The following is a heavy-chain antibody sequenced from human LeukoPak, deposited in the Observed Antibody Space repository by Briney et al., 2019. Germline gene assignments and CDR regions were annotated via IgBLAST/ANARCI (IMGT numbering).Heavy chain of an antibody. J-gene: IGHJ4*02. CDR3: AKVTGGDMITYGGVDY. D-gene: IGHD3-16*01. Sequence: GGSLRLSGAASGFTFSSYAMTWVRQAPGKGLEWVSAISGSGDITYYADSVKGRFTISRDNSKNTLYLQMDGLRVEDTAVHYCAKVTGGDMITYGGVDYWGQGTMVTVSS. CDR1: GFTFSSYA. CDR2: ISGSGDIT. V-gene: IGHV3-23*01.